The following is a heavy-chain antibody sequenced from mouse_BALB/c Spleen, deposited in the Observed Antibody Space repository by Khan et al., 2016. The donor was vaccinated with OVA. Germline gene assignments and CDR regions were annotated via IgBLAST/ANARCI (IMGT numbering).Heavy chain of an antibody. CDR2: IWAGGST. Sequence: VQLQESGPGLVAPSQSLSITCSVSGFSLTSYGINWVRQPPGKGLEWLGVIWAGGSTNYNSALMSRLSISKDNAKNQVFLKMTSLQNDYTAMYYCARFYDPYYALDYWGPGTSVTVPS. V-gene: IGHV2-9*02. CDR3: ARFYDPYYALDY. J-gene: IGHJ4*01. CDR1: GFSLTSYG. D-gene: IGHD2-3*01.